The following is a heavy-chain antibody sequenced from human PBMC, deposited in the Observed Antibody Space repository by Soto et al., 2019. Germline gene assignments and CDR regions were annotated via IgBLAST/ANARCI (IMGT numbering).Heavy chain of an antibody. CDR2: INPNSGGT. J-gene: IGHJ4*02. V-gene: IGHV1-2*04. D-gene: IGHD3-22*01. Sequence: ASVKVSCKASGYTFTGYYMHWVRQAPGQGLEWMGWINPNSGGTKYAQKFQGWVTMTRDRSISTAYMELSRLRSDDTAVYYCARGPYYYDSSGYIRYDFDYWGQGXLFTVSS. CDR3: ARGPYYYDSSGYIRYDFDY. CDR1: GYTFTGYY.